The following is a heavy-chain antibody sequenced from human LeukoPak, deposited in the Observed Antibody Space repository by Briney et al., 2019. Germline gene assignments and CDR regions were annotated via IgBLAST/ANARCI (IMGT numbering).Heavy chain of an antibody. CDR3: ARIPLGYSGAYYFDY. Sequence: SETLSLACTVSRGSISGSICSYYWSWLRQPPGKGLEWIGYISSSGSVNDNPSLRSRVIISVDTSKNQFFLNLSSVSAADTAVYYCARIPLGYSGAYYFDYWGQGTLVTVSP. J-gene: IGHJ4*02. V-gene: IGHV4-4*09. D-gene: IGHD5-12*01. CDR1: RGSISGSICSYY. CDR2: ISSSGSV.